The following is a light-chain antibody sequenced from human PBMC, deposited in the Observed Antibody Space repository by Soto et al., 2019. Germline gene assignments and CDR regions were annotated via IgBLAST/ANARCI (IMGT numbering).Light chain of an antibody. CDR1: QSISSY. Sequence: DIQMTQSPSSLSASVGDRVTITCRASQSISSYLNWYQQKPGKAPKLLIYAASSLQSGVLSRFSGSGSGTNFTLTISRLQSKDFSTYYCQQSYSTPPTFGLRTKVEIK. CDR3: QQSYSTPPT. CDR2: AAS. J-gene: IGKJ1*01. V-gene: IGKV1-39*01.